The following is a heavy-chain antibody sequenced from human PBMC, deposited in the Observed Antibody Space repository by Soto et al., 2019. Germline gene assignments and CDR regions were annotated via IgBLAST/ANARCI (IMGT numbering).Heavy chain of an antibody. D-gene: IGHD1-26*01. J-gene: IGHJ4*02. CDR3: ARGSGSLYYFDF. V-gene: IGHV3-53*01. Sequence: GGSLRLSCAASGFSVSTNYMTWVRQAPGKGLEWVSVIYSGGSTYYADSVKGRFTISRDNSKNTLHLQMNSLRAEDTAVYYCARGSGSLYYFDFWGRGTLVTVSS. CDR2: IYSGGST. CDR1: GFSVSTNY.